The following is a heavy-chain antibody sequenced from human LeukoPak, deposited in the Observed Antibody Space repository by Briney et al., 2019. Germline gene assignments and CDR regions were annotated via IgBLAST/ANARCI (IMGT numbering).Heavy chain of an antibody. CDR2: IYTSGST. Sequence: PSETLSLTCTVSGGSISGYYWSWIRQPAGKGLEWIGHIYTSGSTNYNPSLKSRVTISVATSKNQFSLKLSSVTAADTAVYYCARGRRTATIFGVVIEFDYWGQGTLVTVSS. CDR1: GGSISGYY. D-gene: IGHD3-3*01. V-gene: IGHV4-4*07. J-gene: IGHJ4*02. CDR3: ARGRRTATIFGVVIEFDY.